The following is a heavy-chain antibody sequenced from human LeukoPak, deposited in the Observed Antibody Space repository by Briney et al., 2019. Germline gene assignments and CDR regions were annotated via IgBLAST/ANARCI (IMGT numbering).Heavy chain of an antibody. V-gene: IGHV1-2*02. Sequence: GASVKVSFEVSGYTFTSYYIHWVRQAPGQGLEWMGWINPNRGGTNYAEKQKFQGRVTMTRDTSITTVYMEPSRLKYDDTAVYYCARVDQLLYKFDYWGQGTLVTVSS. D-gene: IGHD2-2*02. CDR3: ARVDQLLYKFDY. CDR2: INPNRGGT. J-gene: IGHJ4*02. CDR1: GYTFTSYY.